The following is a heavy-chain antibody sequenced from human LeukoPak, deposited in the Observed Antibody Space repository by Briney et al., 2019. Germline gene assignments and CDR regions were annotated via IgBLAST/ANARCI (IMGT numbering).Heavy chain of an antibody. CDR3: AKDMGIAVAGTDY. V-gene: IGHV3-9*01. CDR1: GFTFDDYA. D-gene: IGHD6-19*01. J-gene: IGHJ4*02. CDR2: ISWNSGSI. Sequence: GGSLRLSCAASGFTFDDYAMHWVRQAPGKGLEWVSGISWNSGSIGYADSVKGRLTISRDNAKNSLYLQMNSLRAEDTALYYCAKDMGIAVAGTDYWGQGTLVTVSS.